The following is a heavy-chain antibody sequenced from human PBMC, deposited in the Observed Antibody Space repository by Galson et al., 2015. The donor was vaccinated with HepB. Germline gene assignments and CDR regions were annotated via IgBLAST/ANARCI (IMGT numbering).Heavy chain of an antibody. D-gene: IGHD5-24*01. CDR2: TYYRSEWYN. Sequence: CAISGDSVSSNSAAWNWIRQSPSRGLEWLGRTYYRSEWYNDYAVSVKSRITINPDTSKNQFSLQLNSVTPEDTAVYYCARGGTRDGYKKRDLLLFDYWGQGTLVTVSS. CDR1: GDSVSSNSAA. V-gene: IGHV6-1*01. J-gene: IGHJ4*02. CDR3: ARGGTRDGYKKRDLLLFDY.